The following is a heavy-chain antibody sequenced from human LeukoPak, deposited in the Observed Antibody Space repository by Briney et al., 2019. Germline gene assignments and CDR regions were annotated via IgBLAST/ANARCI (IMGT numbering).Heavy chain of an antibody. CDR2: IRFDGSNK. J-gene: IGHJ4*02. V-gene: IGHV3-30*02. Sequence: GGSLRLSCAASGLTFSSYGMHWVRQAPGKGLDWVAFIRFDGSNKDYADSVKGRFTISRDNSKNTLYLRMNSLRAEDTAVYYCARDSPSEGIAAAGTFDYWGQGTLVTVSS. D-gene: IGHD6-13*01. CDR3: ARDSPSEGIAAAGTFDY. CDR1: GLTFSSYG.